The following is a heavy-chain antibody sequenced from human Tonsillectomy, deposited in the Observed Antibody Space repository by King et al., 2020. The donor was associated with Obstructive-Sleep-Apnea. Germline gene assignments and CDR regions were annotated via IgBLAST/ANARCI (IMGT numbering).Heavy chain of an antibody. D-gene: IGHD6-13*01. J-gene: IGHJ6*02. V-gene: IGHV3-30*02. CDR3: AKDYSSWYNYYAMDV. CDR2: MKHDEGDK. CDR1: GFTFRSYG. Sequence: VQLVESGGGVVQPGGSLRLSCAASGFTFRSYGMNWVRQAPGKGLEWVAFMKHDEGDKNYADSVRGRFTSSRDNSKNTLFLQMSSLRAEDTAVYYWAKDYSSWYNYYAMDVWGQGTTVIVSS.